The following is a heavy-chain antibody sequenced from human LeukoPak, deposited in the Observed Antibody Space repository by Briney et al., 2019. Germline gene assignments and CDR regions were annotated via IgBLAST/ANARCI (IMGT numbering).Heavy chain of an antibody. D-gene: IGHD6-13*01. CDR1: GFTFSSYG. Sequence: GGSLRLSCAASGFTFSSYGMHWVRQAPGKGLEWLAITSNDESKKYYADSVKGRFTISRDNSKNTLYLQMNSLTVEDTAVYYCAKADSSSRPDYWGQGTLVTVSS. CDR2: TSNDESKK. V-gene: IGHV3-30*18. CDR3: AKADSSSRPDY. J-gene: IGHJ4*02.